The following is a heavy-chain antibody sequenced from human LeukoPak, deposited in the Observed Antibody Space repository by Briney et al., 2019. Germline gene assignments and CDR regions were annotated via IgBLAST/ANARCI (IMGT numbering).Heavy chain of an antibody. D-gene: IGHD6-13*01. CDR2: VNRDGSST. Sequence: GGSLRLSCAASGFTFSDCWMHWVRQAPGKGLVWVSRVNRDGSSTSYADSVKGRFTISRDNAKNTLSLQMNSLRAEDTAVYYCARDRSISAAGDTYWGQGTLVTVSS. CDR1: GFTFSDCW. V-gene: IGHV3-74*01. CDR3: ARDRSISAAGDTY. J-gene: IGHJ4*02.